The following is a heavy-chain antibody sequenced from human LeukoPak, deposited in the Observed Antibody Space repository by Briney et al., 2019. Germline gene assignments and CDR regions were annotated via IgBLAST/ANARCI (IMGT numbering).Heavy chain of an antibody. CDR2: IKSNTNSYAT. Sequence: GGSLKLSCAASGFTFSGSPMHWVRQASGKGLEWVGRIKSNTNSYATAYAASVKGRFTISRDDSKNTAYLQMNSLRTEDTAVYYCTRQSIDLDCSATYCSNWFDPWGPGTLVTVSS. J-gene: IGHJ5*02. CDR3: TRQSIDLDCSATYCSNWFDP. D-gene: IGHD2-15*01. CDR1: GFTFSGSP. V-gene: IGHV3-73*01.